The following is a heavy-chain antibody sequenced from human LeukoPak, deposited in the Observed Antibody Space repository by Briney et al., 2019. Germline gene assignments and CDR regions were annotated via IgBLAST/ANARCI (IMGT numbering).Heavy chain of an antibody. CDR2: ISRSSNYI. V-gene: IGHV3-21*01. CDR3: AKVRWGSDNALDS. J-gene: IGHJ4*02. Sequence: GGSLRLSCAASGFTFSSYSMNWVRQAPGKGLEWLSSISRSSNYIYYADSVKGRFTISRDNSMNTLYLQMNSLRAEDTAVYYCAKVRWGSDNALDSWDQGTLVTGSS. CDR1: GFTFSSYS. D-gene: IGHD3-16*01.